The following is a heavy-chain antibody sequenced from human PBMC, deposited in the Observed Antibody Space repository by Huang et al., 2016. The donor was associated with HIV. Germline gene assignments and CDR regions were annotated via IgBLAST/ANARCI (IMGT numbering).Heavy chain of an antibody. D-gene: IGHD3-16*01. J-gene: IGHJ3*01. CDR2: IIPGFGTR. CDR3: AKRGGAWGSPYAFDL. CDR1: GGSFNNFG. V-gene: IGHV1-69*12. Sequence: QVQLVQSGAEVRKPGSSVKVTCRASGGSFNNFGINWVRQAPGQWLGWMGGIIPGFGTRNDAQRFQGRVTITADETTGVVYMELSSLRSDDTAVYFCAKRGGAWGSPYAFDLWGPGTMVTVSS.